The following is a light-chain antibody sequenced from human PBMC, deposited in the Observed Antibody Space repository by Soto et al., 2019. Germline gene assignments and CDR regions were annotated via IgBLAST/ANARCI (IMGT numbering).Light chain of an antibody. V-gene: IGLV1-51*01. CDR1: TSNIGKNF. J-gene: IGLJ1*01. CDR3: GSWDTSLRAGV. CDR2: DNN. Sequence: QSVLTQPPSVSAAPGQKVSISCSGNTSNIGKNFISWYQQLPGTAPKLLIYDNNKRPLEIPDRFSGSKSGTSGTLDITGLQTGDEADYYCGSWDTSLRAGVFGTGTKVTVL.